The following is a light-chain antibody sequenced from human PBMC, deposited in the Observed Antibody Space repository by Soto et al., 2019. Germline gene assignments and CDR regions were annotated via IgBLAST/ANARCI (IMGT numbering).Light chain of an antibody. Sequence: AIRMTQSPSSFSASTGDRVTITCRASQGISSYLAWYQQKPGKAPKLLIYAASTLQSGVPSRFSGSGSGTDITLPISCLQSEDFATYYCQQYYSYPRTFGQGTKLEIK. V-gene: IGKV1-8*01. J-gene: IGKJ2*01. CDR3: QQYYSYPRT. CDR1: QGISSY. CDR2: AAS.